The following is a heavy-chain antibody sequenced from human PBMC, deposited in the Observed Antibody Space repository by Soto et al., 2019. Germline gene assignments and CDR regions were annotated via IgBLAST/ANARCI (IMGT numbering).Heavy chain of an antibody. J-gene: IGHJ4*02. CDR2: INAGRGKT. CDR3: ARWIDNGYFDY. Sequence: QGQLVQSGAEEKKPGASVKVSCGTSGFSFTSYSFHWVRQAPAQGLQWMGWINAGRGKTKYSQQFQGRVTFTWDTSANTVYMELSRLTSEDTSVFYCARWIDNGYFDYWGQGTLVTVSA. V-gene: IGHV1-3*05. D-gene: IGHD4-17*01. CDR1: GFSFTSYS.